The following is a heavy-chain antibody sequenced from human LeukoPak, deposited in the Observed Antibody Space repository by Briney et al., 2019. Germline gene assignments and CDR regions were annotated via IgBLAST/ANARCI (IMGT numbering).Heavy chain of an antibody. D-gene: IGHD1-14*01. V-gene: IGHV3-11*01. CDR1: GFTFSDYY. Sequence: GGSLRFYCSASGFTFSDYYRSWIRLAPGQGLEWVSYISSSGSTLYYEVSVKGRFTMSRDNAKNSLYLQMNSRRAEDTAVYYCARWGNGHPNLYYYYGMDVWGQGTTVTVSS. CDR2: ISSSGSTL. J-gene: IGHJ6*02. CDR3: ARWGNGHPNLYYYYGMDV.